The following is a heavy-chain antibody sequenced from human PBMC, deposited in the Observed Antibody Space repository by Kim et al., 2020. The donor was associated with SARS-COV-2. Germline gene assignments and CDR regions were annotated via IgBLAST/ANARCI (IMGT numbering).Heavy chain of an antibody. CDR1: GGSISSGSYY. V-gene: IGHV4-61*02. Sequence: SETLSLTCTVSGGSISSGSYYWSWIRQPAGKGLEWIGRIYTSGSTNYNPSLKSRVTISVDTSKNQFSLKLSSVTAAYTAVYYCARDEVWGSWDVWGQGTTVTVSS. J-gene: IGHJ6*02. CDR2: IYTSGST. CDR3: ARDEVWGSWDV. D-gene: IGHD3-16*01.